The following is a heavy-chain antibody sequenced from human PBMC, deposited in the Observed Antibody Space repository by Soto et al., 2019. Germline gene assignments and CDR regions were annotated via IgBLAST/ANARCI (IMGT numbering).Heavy chain of an antibody. J-gene: IGHJ4*01. V-gene: IGHV3-48*02. D-gene: IGHD6-19*01. CDR1: GFTFGTSP. CDR2: IGATTNTV. Sequence: VQLVESGGGLVQPGGSLRLSCAASGFTFGTSPMHWVRQAPGKGLEWVAYIGATTNTVHYADSVKGRFTISRDNSKNTLYRQMNSLRDDDTAIYFCARDPFVGWYVKIFKQWGHGTLVTVTS. CDR3: ARDPFVGWYVKIFKQ.